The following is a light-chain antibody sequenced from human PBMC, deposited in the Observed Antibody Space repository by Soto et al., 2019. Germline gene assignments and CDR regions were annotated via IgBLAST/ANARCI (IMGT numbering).Light chain of an antibody. V-gene: IGKV3-11*01. J-gene: IGKJ4*01. CDR2: DAS. CDR1: QSVSSY. Sequence: EIVLTQSPATLSLSPGERATLSCRASQSVSSYLAWYQQKPGQAPRLLIYDASNRTTGIPARFSGSGSGTDLPMTISSLEPEDFAGYYCQQRSNWRLTFGGWTKVEIK. CDR3: QQRSNWRLT.